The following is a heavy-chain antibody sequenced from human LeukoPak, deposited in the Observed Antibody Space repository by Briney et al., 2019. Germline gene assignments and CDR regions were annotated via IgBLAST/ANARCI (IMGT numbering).Heavy chain of an antibody. CDR3: ARVNWNSWFDP. J-gene: IGHJ5*02. CDR2: IYYSGST. Sequence: PSETLSLTCAVYGGSFSGYYWSWIRQPPGKGLEWIGYIYYSGSTNYNPSLKSRVTISVDTSKNQFSLKLSSVTAADTAVYYCARVNWNSWFDPWGQGTLVTVSS. D-gene: IGHD1-7*01. V-gene: IGHV4-59*01. CDR1: GGSFSGYY.